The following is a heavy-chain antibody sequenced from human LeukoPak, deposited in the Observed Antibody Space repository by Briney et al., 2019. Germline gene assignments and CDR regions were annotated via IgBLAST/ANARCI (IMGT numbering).Heavy chain of an antibody. CDR2: IYYSGST. J-gene: IGHJ4*02. D-gene: IGHD2-21*02. CDR1: GGSISSSSYY. CDR3: AREVTDY. Sequence: SETLSLTCTVSGGSISSSSYYWGWIRQPPGKGLEWIGSIYYSGSTYYDPSLKSRVTISVDTSKNQFSLKLSSVTAADTAVYYCAREVTDYWGQGTLVTVSS. V-gene: IGHV4-39*07.